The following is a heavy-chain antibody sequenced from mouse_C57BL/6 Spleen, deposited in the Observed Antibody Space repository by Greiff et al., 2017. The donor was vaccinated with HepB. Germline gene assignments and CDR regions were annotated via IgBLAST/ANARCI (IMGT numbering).Heavy chain of an antibody. D-gene: IGHD2-4*01. Sequence: VQLQQPGAELVKPGASVKLSCKASGYTFTSYWMHWVKQRPGRGLEWIGRIDPNSGGTKYNEKFKSKATLTVDKPSSPAYMQLSSLTSEDAAVYYCARGYDYDEDAMDYWGQGTSVTVSS. CDR3: ARGYDYDEDAMDY. CDR1: GYTFTSYW. CDR2: IDPNSGGT. J-gene: IGHJ4*01. V-gene: IGHV1-72*01.